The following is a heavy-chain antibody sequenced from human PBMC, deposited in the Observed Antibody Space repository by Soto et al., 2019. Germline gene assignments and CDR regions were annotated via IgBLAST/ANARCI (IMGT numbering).Heavy chain of an antibody. V-gene: IGHV4-4*02. D-gene: IGHD2-2*01. Sequence: QVQLQESGPGLVKPSGTLSLTCAVSGGSIRSSNWWSWVRQPPGKGLEWIGEIYHSGSTNYNPSLKSRVTISVDKSKNQFSLKLSSVTAADTAVYYCARGLLGYCSSTSCAPPLYGMDVWGQGTTVTVSS. CDR2: IYHSGST. CDR1: GGSIRSSNW. J-gene: IGHJ6*02. CDR3: ARGLLGYCSSTSCAPPLYGMDV.